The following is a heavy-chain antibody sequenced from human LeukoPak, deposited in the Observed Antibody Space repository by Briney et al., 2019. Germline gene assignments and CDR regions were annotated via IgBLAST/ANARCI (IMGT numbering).Heavy chain of an antibody. V-gene: IGHV3-15*01. Sequence: GGSLRLFCAASGFTFSNAWMSWVRQAPGKGLEWVGRIKSKTDGGTTDYAAPVKGRFTISRDDSKNTLCLQMNSLKPEDTAVYYCTTGEATVTTGFGYWGQGTLVTVSS. CDR2: IKSKTDGGTT. J-gene: IGHJ4*02. CDR3: TTGEATVTTGFGY. CDR1: GFTFSNAW. D-gene: IGHD4-17*01.